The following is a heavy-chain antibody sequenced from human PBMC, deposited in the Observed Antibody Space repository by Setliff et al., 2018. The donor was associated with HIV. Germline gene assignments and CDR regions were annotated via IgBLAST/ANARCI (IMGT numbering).Heavy chain of an antibody. J-gene: IGHJ4*02. CDR2: IYYSGST. D-gene: IGHD3-22*01. Sequence: SETLSLTCTVSGGSISSHYWSWIRQPPGKGLEWIGYIYYSGSTNYNPSLKSRVTISVDKSKNQFSLKLSSVTAADTAVYYCASGFYYDSSGYWPFDYWGQGTLVTVSS. CDR3: ASGFYYDSSGYWPFDY. V-gene: IGHV4-59*11. CDR1: GGSISSHY.